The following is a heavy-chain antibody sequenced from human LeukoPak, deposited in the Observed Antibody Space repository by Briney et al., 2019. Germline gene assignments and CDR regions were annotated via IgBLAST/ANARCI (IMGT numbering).Heavy chain of an antibody. CDR3: ARARSYRYCGGGSCYFKYNWFDP. D-gene: IGHD2-15*01. Sequence: GSSVTVSCKASGYTFTSYDINGVQQATAQGLEGMGWMNPNSGNTGYAQKFQGRVTMTRNTSLSTVYMELSSLRSEDTAVYYCARARSYRYCGGGSCYFKYNWFDPWGQGTLVTVSS. CDR1: GYTFTSYD. V-gene: IGHV1-8*01. J-gene: IGHJ5*02. CDR2: MNPNSGNT.